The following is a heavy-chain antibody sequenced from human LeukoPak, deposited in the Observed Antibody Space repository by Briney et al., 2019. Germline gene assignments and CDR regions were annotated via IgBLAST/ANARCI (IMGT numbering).Heavy chain of an antibody. CDR3: ARGAVAVRNAFDI. Sequence: SQTLSLTYAIYGDSVSSNKAAWNWIRQPPSRGLAWLGRTYYSTKWYNDYAVSVKSRITINPDTSKNQFSLQLNSVTPEDTALYYCARGAVAVRNAFDIWGQGTMVTVSS. J-gene: IGHJ3*02. CDR2: TYYSTKWYN. D-gene: IGHD6-19*01. CDR1: GDSVSSNKAA. V-gene: IGHV6-1*01.